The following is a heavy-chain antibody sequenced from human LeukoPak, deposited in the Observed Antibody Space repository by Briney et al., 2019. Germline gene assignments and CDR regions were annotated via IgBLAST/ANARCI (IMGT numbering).Heavy chain of an antibody. Sequence: PSETLSLTCTVSGGSISNSGYYWGCIRQPPGSGLEWIGNIYYSVSTYSNPSLKSRVTISVDISKNQCSLKLSSVTAADTAVYYCAKTYYYDPFDYWGQGTLVTVSS. J-gene: IGHJ4*02. D-gene: IGHD3-22*01. CDR1: GGSISNSGYY. V-gene: IGHV4-39*01. CDR2: IYYSVST. CDR3: AKTYYYDPFDY.